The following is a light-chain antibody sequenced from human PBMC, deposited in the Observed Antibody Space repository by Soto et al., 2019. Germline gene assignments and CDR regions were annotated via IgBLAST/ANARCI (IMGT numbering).Light chain of an antibody. CDR2: GAS. CDR1: QSVSSN. Sequence: EIVMTQSPATLSVSPGERATLSCRASQSVSSNLAWYQQKPGQAPRLLIYGASTRATGIPARFSGSGSGTEFTLPISSLQSEDFAVYYCQQYNNWPRTFVQATKVVIK. CDR3: QQYNNWPRT. V-gene: IGKV3D-15*01. J-gene: IGKJ1*01.